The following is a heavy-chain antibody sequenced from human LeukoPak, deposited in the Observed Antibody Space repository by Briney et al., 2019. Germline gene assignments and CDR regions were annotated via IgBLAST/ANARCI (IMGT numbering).Heavy chain of an antibody. CDR2: ICLYGTT. CDR1: IGSISSSKW. Sequence: SETLSLTCSVSIGSISSSKWRSWVRPSPVKGLEWIGEICLYGTTNYNPSFTSRVTMSVDRSRNQFSLKLTSVTAADTAVYYCARQKWEQQGRDYYFNGLDVWGPGATVIVSS. J-gene: IGHJ6*02. D-gene: IGHD1/OR15-1a*01. V-gene: IGHV4-4*02. CDR3: ARQKWEQQGRDYYFNGLDV.